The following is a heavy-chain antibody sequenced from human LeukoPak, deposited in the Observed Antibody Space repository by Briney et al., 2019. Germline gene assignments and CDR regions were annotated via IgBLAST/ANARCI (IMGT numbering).Heavy chain of an antibody. CDR1: GGSISSYY. V-gene: IGHV4-59*12. D-gene: IGHD5-12*01. CDR3: AKNAGYGRNWFDP. J-gene: IGHJ5*02. CDR2: IHHSGST. Sequence: KHSETFSLTCTVSGGSISSYYWSWIRQPPGKGLEWIGEIHHSGSTNYNPSLKSRVAISVDTSKNQFSLKVTSVTAADSAVYYCAKNAGYGRNWFDPWGQGSLVTVSS.